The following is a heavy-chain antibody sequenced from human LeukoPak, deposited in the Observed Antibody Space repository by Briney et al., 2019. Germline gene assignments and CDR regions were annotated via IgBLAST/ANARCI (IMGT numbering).Heavy chain of an antibody. CDR2: MNPNRGNT. CDR3: ARASTPLYCSSTSCYTTGGYGMDV. J-gene: IGHJ6*02. V-gene: IGHV1-8*01. Sequence: ASVKISCKASGYTFTSYDINWVRQATGQGLEWMGWMNPNRGNTGYAQKFQGRVTMTWNTSISTAYMELSSLRSEDTAVYYCARASTPLYCSSTSCYTTGGYGMDVWGQGTTVTVSS. CDR1: GYTFTSYD. D-gene: IGHD2-2*02.